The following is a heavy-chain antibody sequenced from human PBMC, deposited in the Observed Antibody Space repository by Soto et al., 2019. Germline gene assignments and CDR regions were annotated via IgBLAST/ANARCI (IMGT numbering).Heavy chain of an antibody. CDR2: ISSSTTII. CDR3: ARRGLFESGGIDY. J-gene: IGHJ4*02. V-gene: IGHV3-48*01. Sequence: EVQLVESGGGLVQPGGSLSLSCAASGFTFTSYSMNWVRQAPGKGLEWVSYISSSTTIIYYADSVKGRFTISRDNARNSLYLQINSLRAEDTAVYYCARRGLFESGGIDYWGQGTLVTVSS. CDR1: GFTFTSYS. D-gene: IGHD3-10*01.